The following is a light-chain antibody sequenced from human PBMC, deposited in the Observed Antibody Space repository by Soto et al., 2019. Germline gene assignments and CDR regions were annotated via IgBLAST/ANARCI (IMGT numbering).Light chain of an antibody. J-gene: IGKJ4*01. CDR2: DAS. V-gene: IGKV3-11*01. CDR1: QSVSSY. CDR3: QQRSKWPLT. Sequence: EIVLTQSPATLSLSPGERATLSCRASQSVSSYLAWYQQKPGQAPMLLISDASNRATGIPARFSGSGSGTDFTLTISSLEPEDFAVYYCQQRSKWPLTFGGGTKVEIK.